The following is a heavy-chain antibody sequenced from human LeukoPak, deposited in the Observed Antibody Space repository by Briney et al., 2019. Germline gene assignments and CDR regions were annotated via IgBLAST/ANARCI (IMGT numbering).Heavy chain of an antibody. CDR2: INPNSGGT. J-gene: IGHJ4*02. Sequence: ASVKLSCEASGYTFTGYYMNWVRQAPGQGLEWMACINPNSGGTNYAETFQGRVTMTGDTSISTAYMQLSRLTSDDTAVYYCARDAIVRDYSNSDYWGQGTLVTVSS. V-gene: IGHV1-2*02. CDR1: GYTFTGYY. D-gene: IGHD4-11*01. CDR3: ARDAIVRDYSNSDY.